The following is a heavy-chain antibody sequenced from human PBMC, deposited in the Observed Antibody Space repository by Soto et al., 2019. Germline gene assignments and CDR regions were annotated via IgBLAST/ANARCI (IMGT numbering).Heavy chain of an antibody. CDR1: GFSFSNYE. D-gene: IGHD6-13*01. CDR2: ISSGGDTI. Sequence: EMHLVESGGGLVQPGGSLRLSCAASGFSFSNYEMNWVCQAPGKGLEWVAYISSGGDTIHYADSVRGRFTVSRDNARNSLSLQMNTLRVEDTALYYCARDRAAGGYWGQGTLVTVSS. V-gene: IGHV3-48*03. CDR3: ARDRAAGGY. J-gene: IGHJ4*02.